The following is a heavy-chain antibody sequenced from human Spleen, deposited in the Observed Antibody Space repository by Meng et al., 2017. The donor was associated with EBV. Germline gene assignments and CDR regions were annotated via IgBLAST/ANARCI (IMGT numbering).Heavy chain of an antibody. Sequence: YLEESRTRLVKPLGTLSLTCTVFCASISGFDYWGWFCQPPGRGLEWIGSVHYTGSNYYSPSLKSRVTMSVDTSKNQFSLRLTSVTAADTAVYYCARPFTSWQALPLDHFGDWGQGTLVTVSS. J-gene: IGHJ4*02. CDR1: CASISGFDY. CDR3: ARPFTSWQALPLDHFGD. D-gene: IGHD6-6*01. CDR2: VHYTGSN. V-gene: IGHV4-39*01.